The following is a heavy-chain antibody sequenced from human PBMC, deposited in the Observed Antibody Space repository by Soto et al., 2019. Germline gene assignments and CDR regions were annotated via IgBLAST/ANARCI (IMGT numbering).Heavy chain of an antibody. J-gene: IGHJ4*02. CDR3: TRTSAPYDYIWGSYRYFPDD. CDR1: GFTFGDYA. V-gene: IGHV3-49*03. CDR2: IRSKAYGGTT. Sequence: EVQLVESGGGLVQPGRSLRLSWTTSGFTFGDYAMSWFRQAPGKGLEWIGFIRSKAYGGTTEYAASVKGRFTISSDDSKSIAYLQMNSRQTEDTAVYYCTRTSAPYDYIWGSYRYFPDDWGQGTLVTVSS. D-gene: IGHD3-16*02.